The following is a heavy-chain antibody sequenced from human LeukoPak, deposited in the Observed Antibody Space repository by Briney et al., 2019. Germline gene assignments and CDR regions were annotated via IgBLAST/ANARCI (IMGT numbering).Heavy chain of an antibody. J-gene: IGHJ4*02. CDR3: ANAYYYDSSGFH. V-gene: IGHV3-30*02. Sequence: GGSLRLSCAASGFTFSSYGMHWVRQAPGKGLEWVAFIRYDGSNKYYADSVKGRFTISRDNSKNTLYLQMNSLRAEDTAVYYCANAYYYDSSGFHWGQGTLVTVSS. CDR2: IRYDGSNK. D-gene: IGHD3-22*01. CDR1: GFTFSSYG.